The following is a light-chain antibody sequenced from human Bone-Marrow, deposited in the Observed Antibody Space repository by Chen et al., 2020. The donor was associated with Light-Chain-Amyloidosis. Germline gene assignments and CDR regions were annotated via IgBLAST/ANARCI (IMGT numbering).Light chain of an antibody. Sequence: SFELTHPPPLSLSPGQTARITCSGDDLPTKYAYWYQQKPGQAPVLVIHRDTERPSGISERFSGSSSGTTATLTISGVQAEDEADYHCQSADSSGTYEVIFGGGTKLTVL. J-gene: IGLJ2*01. CDR1: DLPTKY. V-gene: IGLV3-25*03. CDR2: RDT. CDR3: QSADSSGTYEVI.